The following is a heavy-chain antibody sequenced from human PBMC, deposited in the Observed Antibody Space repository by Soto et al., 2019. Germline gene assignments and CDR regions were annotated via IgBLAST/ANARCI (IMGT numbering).Heavy chain of an antibody. CDR2: INPSDGGT. CDR3: ARDMGNGDFYFDY. V-gene: IGHV1-46*01. Sequence: QVQLVQSGAEVKKPGASVKVSCKASGYSFTTYYIHWVRQAPGQGLEWMGMINPSDGGTSYAHKIHGSITMTRDSSTTTFYMELGSLRSDETAVYYCARDMGNGDFYFDYWGQGTLVTVSS. J-gene: IGHJ4*02. CDR1: GYSFTTYY. D-gene: IGHD4-17*01.